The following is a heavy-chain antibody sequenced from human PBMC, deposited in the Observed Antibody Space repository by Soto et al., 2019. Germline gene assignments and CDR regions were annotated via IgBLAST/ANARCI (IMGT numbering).Heavy chain of an antibody. CDR2: IYPGDSDT. V-gene: IGHV5-51*01. J-gene: IGHJ6*02. D-gene: IGHD4-17*01. Sequence: PGESLKISCKGSGYSFTSYWIGWVRQMPGKGLEWMGIIYPGDSDTRYSPSFQGQVTISADKSISTAYLQWSSLKASDTAMYYCATFYYGGNSGLELDYYYYGMDVWGQGTTVTVSS. CDR1: GYSFTSYW. CDR3: ATFYYGGNSGLELDYYYYGMDV.